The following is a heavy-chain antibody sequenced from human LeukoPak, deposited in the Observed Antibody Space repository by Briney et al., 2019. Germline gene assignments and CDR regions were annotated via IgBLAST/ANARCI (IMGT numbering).Heavy chain of an antibody. J-gene: IGHJ4*02. CDR3: ARLRYYDSSGYSPQGPVLFDY. CDR1: GYRFANYW. V-gene: IGHV5-51*01. Sequence: GESLKISCKGSGYRFANYWIGWVRQMPGKGLEWMGIIYPDDSDTRYSPSFQGQVTISADKSISTAYLQWSSLKASDTAMYYCARLRYYDSSGYSPQGPVLFDYWGQGTLVTVSS. CDR2: IYPDDSDT. D-gene: IGHD3-22*01.